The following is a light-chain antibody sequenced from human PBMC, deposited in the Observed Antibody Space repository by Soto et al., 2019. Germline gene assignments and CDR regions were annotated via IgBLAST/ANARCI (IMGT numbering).Light chain of an antibody. CDR2: AAS. V-gene: IGKV1-9*01. CDR3: QPLNSHLT. CDR1: QGISSY. Sequence: IQLTQSPSSQSSSVGDRVTITCRASQGISSYLAWYQQKPGKAPKLLIYAASTLQSGVPSRFSGSGSGTDFTLTISSMKPEDFATYYCQPLNSHLTFGGGTKVDIK. J-gene: IGKJ4*01.